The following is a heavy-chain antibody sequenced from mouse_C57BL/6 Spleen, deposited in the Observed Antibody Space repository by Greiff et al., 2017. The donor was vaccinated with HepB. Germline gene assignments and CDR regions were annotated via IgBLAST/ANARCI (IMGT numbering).Heavy chain of an antibody. CDR2: IDPEDGDT. D-gene: IGHD2-3*01. CDR1: GFNIKDYY. CDR3: TYDGYYSYYAMDY. V-gene: IGHV14-1*01. J-gene: IGHJ4*01. Sequence: EVKLMESGAELVRPGASVKLSCTASGFNIKDYYMHWVKQRPEQGLEWIGRIDPEDGDTEYAPKFQGKATMTADTSSNTAYLQLSSLTSEDTAVYYCTYDGYYSYYAMDYWGQGTSVTVSS.